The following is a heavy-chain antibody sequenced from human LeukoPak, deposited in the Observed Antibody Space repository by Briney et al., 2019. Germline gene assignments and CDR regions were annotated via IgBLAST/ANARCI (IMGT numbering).Heavy chain of an antibody. V-gene: IGHV5-51*01. J-gene: IGHJ3*02. CDR3: ARVPSGSHDAFDI. Sequence: GESLKISCKGSGYSFTSYWIGWVRQMLGKGLEWMGIIYPGDSDTRYSPSFQGQVTISADKSISTAYLQWSSLKASDTAMYYCARVPSGSHDAFDIWGQGTMVTVSS. CDR1: GYSFTSYW. CDR2: IYPGDSDT. D-gene: IGHD3-22*01.